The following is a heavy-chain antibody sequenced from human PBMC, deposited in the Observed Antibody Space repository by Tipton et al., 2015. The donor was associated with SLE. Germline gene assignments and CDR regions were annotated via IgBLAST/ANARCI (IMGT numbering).Heavy chain of an antibody. J-gene: IGHJ4*02. V-gene: IGHV4-31*03. CDR2: IYYTGSA. D-gene: IGHD3-10*01. Sequence: TLSLTCTVSGGSINSGGYYWSWIRQHPGKSLEWIGYIYYTGSAFYNPSLKSRISISVDTSKNQFSLKLSSVTAADTAVYYCARGGVVTLTQFDYWGQGTLVTVSS. CDR1: GGSINSGGYY. CDR3: ARGGVVTLTQFDY.